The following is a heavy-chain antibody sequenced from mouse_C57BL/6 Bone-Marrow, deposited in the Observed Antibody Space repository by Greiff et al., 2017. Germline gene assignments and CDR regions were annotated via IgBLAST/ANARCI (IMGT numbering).Heavy chain of an antibody. J-gene: IGHJ3*01. CDR2: ISSGGSYT. CDR1: GFTFSSYT. Sequence: EVKVVESGGGLVKPGGSLKLSCAASGFTFSSYTMSWVRQTPEKRLEWVATISSGGSYTYYPDSVKGRFTISRDNAKNTLYLQMSSLKSEDTAMYYCARHHAGFAYWGQGTLVTVSA. V-gene: IGHV5-6-4*01. CDR3: ARHHAGFAY.